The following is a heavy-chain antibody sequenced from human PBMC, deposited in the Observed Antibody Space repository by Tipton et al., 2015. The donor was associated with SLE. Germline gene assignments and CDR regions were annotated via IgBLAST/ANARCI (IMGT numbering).Heavy chain of an antibody. Sequence: SLRLSCAASGFTFSSYAMHWVRQAPGKGLEWVAVISYDGSNKYYADSVKGRFTISRDNSKNTLYLQMNSLRAEDTAVYYCAKAHDYWGQGTLVTVSS. CDR3: AKAHDY. J-gene: IGHJ4*02. CDR2: ISYDGSNK. CDR1: GFTFSSYA. V-gene: IGHV3-30-3*01.